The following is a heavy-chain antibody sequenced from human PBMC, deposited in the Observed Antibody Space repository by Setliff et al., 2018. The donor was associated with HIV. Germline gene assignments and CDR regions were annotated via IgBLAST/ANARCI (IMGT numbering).Heavy chain of an antibody. J-gene: IGHJ4*02. Sequence: PSETLFLTCAVSGGSISSHYWSWIRLPPGKGLEWIGTIYYNGNTNYNPSLRSRVAISVDTSKNLFSLKLTSVTSEDTAMYFCAWGTQRPIDSWGQGTLVTVSS. D-gene: IGHD3-16*01. CDR1: GGSISSHY. CDR2: IYYNGNT. CDR3: AWGTQRPIDS. V-gene: IGHV4-59*11.